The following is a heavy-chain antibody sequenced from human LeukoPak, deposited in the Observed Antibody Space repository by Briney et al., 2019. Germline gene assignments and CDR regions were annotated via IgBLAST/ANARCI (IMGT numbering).Heavy chain of an antibody. CDR2: ISNSGVST. CDR3: AKYKISTVTVDY. CDR1: GFTFSSYA. D-gene: IGHD4-11*01. J-gene: IGHJ4*02. Sequence: GGSLRLSCAAFGFTFSSYAMSWVRQAPGKGLEWVSVISNSGVSTYYADSVKGRFTISRDNPKNTLYLQMNSLRAEDTAVYYCAKYKISTVTVDYWGQGTLVTVSS. V-gene: IGHV3-23*01.